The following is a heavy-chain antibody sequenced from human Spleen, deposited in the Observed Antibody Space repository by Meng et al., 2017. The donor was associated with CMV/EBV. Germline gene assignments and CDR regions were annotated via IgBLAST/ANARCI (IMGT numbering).Heavy chain of an antibody. D-gene: IGHD4-23*01. V-gene: IGHV3-30*02. Sequence: GGSLRLSCAASGFTFSISPMHWVRQAPGKGLEWVAFIRSDGTNQYYADSVKGRFTISRDNARNSLFLQMNILRAEDTAVYYCAREGRPAVRADFDWWGQGSLVTVSS. CDR2: IRSDGTNQ. J-gene: IGHJ4*02. CDR3: AREGRPAVRADFDW. CDR1: GFTFSISP.